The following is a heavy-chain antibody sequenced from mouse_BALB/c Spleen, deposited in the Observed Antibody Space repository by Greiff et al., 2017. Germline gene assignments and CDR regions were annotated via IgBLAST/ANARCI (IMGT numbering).Heavy chain of an antibody. CDR1: GFTFSNYW. J-gene: IGHJ4*01. CDR3: TRGGNYIYAMDY. D-gene: IGHD2-1*01. Sequence: EVKLEESGGGLVQPGGSMKLSCVASGFTFSNYWMNWVRQSPEKGLEWVAEIRLKSNNYATHYAESVKGRFTISRDDSKSSVYLQMNNLRAEDTGIYYCTRGGNYIYAMDYWGQGTSVTVSS. V-gene: IGHV6-6*02. CDR2: IRLKSNNYAT.